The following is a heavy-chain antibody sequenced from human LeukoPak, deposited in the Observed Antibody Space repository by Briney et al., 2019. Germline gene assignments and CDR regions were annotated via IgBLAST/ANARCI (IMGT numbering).Heavy chain of an antibody. CDR3: ASRRGDSYGLDY. J-gene: IGHJ4*02. D-gene: IGHD5-18*01. V-gene: IGHV4-59*01. CDR1: GGSISTFY. CDR2: IYYSGST. Sequence: SETLSLTCTVSGGSISTFYWSWIRQPPGKGLEWIGYIYYSGSTNYNPSLKSRVTISVDTSKNQFSLKLSSVTAADTAVYYCASRRGDSYGLDYWGQGTLVTVSS.